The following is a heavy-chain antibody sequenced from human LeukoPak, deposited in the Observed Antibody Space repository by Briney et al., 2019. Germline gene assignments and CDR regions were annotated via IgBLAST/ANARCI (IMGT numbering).Heavy chain of an antibody. D-gene: IGHD6-13*01. CDR3: ARGLSSSRRTYYYYYMDV. J-gene: IGHJ6*03. CDR1: GGSFSGYY. Sequence: SETLSLTCAVYGGSFSGYYWSWIRQPPGKGLEWIGEINHSGSTNYNPSLKSQVTISVDTSKNQFSLKLSSVTAADTAVYYCARGLSSSRRTYYYYYMDVWGKGTTVTVPS. V-gene: IGHV4-34*01. CDR2: INHSGST.